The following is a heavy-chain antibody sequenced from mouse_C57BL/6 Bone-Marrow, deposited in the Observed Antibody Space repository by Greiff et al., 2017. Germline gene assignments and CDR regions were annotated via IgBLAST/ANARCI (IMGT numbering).Heavy chain of an antibody. CDR3: TTDYGSSSWFAY. CDR2: IDPENGDT. D-gene: IGHD1-1*01. CDR1: GFNIKDDY. J-gene: IGHJ3*01. V-gene: IGHV14-4*01. Sequence: EVQLQQSGAELVRPGASVKLSCTASGFNIKDDYMHWVKQRPEQGLEWIGWIDPENGDTEYASKFQGKATITADTSSNTAYLQLSSLTSEDTAVYYCTTDYGSSSWFAYWGQGTRVTVSA.